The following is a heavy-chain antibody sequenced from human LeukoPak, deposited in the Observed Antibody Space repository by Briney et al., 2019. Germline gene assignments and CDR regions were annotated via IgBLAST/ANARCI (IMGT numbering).Heavy chain of an antibody. CDR2: IYYSGST. Sequence: KASETLSLTCSVSGGSISSYYWSWIRQPPGKGLEWIGYIYYSGSTDYNPSLKSRVTISVDTSKNHFSLKLYSVTAADTAVYYCAKGVFFYYDRPNGFDIWGQGTMVTVSS. J-gene: IGHJ3*02. CDR3: AKGVFFYYDRPNGFDI. V-gene: IGHV4-59*01. D-gene: IGHD3-22*01. CDR1: GGSISSYY.